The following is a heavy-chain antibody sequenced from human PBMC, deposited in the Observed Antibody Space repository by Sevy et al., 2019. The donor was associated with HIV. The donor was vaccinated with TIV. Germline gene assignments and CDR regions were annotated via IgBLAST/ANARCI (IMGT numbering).Heavy chain of an antibody. J-gene: IGHJ5*02. CDR3: ARAPPVRSGDDSLNWFDP. Sequence: SETLSLTCTVSGGSISTYYWSWIRQPPGKGLEYIGYIYYTGSTNYNPSLKSRVTISVETSKNQFSLNLGSVTAVDTAVYYWARAPPVRSGDDSLNWFDPWGQGTLVTVSS. CDR2: IYYTGST. CDR1: GGSISTYY. V-gene: IGHV4-59*01. D-gene: IGHD5-12*01.